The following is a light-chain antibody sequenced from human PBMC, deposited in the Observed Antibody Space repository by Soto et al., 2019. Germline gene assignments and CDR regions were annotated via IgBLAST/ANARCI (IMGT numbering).Light chain of an antibody. CDR2: DVS. J-gene: IGLJ1*01. CDR3: SSYTSSSAPHYV. Sequence: QSVLTQPASVSGSPGQSITISCTGTSSDVVGYNYVSWYQQHPGKAPKLMIYDVSNRPSGVSNRFSGSKSGNTASLTISGLQAQDGAEYYCSSYTSSSAPHYVFGTGTKVTVL. CDR1: SSDVVGYNY. V-gene: IGLV2-14*01.